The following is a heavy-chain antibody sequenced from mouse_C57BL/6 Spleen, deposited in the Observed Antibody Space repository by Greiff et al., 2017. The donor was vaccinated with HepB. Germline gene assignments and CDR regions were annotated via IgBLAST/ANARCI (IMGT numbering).Heavy chain of an antibody. CDR3: ATYGSSYDFYAMDY. Sequence: VQLKQSGPGLVAPSQSLSITCTVSGFSLTSYAISWVRQPPGKGLEWLGVIWTGGGTNYNSALKSRLSISKDNSKSQVFLKMNSLQTDDTARYYCATYGSSYDFYAMDYWGQGTSVTVSS. D-gene: IGHD1-1*01. CDR2: IWTGGGT. J-gene: IGHJ4*01. V-gene: IGHV2-9-1*01. CDR1: GFSLTSYA.